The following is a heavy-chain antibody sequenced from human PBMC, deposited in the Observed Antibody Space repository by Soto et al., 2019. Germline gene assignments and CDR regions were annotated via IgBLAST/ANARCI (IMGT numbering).Heavy chain of an antibody. Sequence: PGGSLRLSCAASGFTFSSYSMNWVRQAPGKGLEWVSYISSSSSTIYYADSVKGRFTISRDNAKNSLYLQMNSLRAEDTAVFYCALLIWSGYYYYYMDVWGKGTTVTVP. CDR1: GFTFSSYS. CDR2: ISSSSSTI. D-gene: IGHD3-3*01. CDR3: ALLIWSGYYYYYMDV. J-gene: IGHJ6*03. V-gene: IGHV3-48*01.